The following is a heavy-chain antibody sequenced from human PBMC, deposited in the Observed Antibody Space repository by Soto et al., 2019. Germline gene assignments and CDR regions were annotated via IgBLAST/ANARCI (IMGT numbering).Heavy chain of an antibody. J-gene: IGHJ6*02. D-gene: IGHD5-18*01. CDR3: ARWGGYSSIGTYDYYYGMDV. CDR1: GYSLTTHW. V-gene: IGHV5-10-1*01. Sequence: GESLKISCEGSGYSLTTHWINWVRQMPGKGLEWMGRIDPSQSYFNYNPSFQGHVTISADKSTSKAYLQWNSLEASDTAMYYCARWGGYSSIGTYDYYYGMDVWGQGTTVTVSS. CDR2: IDPSQSYF.